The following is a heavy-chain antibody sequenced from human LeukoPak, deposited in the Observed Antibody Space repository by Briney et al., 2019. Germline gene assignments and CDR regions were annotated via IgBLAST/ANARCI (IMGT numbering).Heavy chain of an antibody. CDR2: ISTSSSYI. CDR1: GFTFSTYS. V-gene: IGHV3-21*01. Sequence: GGSLRLSCAASGFTFSTYSMNSGRQAPGKGLEWVSSISTSSSYIYYAVSVKGRFTISRDNAKNSLYLQMNSLRAGDTAVYYCARGCSGGSCVRLVWGQGTLVTVSS. D-gene: IGHD2-15*01. J-gene: IGHJ4*02. CDR3: ARGCSGGSCVRLV.